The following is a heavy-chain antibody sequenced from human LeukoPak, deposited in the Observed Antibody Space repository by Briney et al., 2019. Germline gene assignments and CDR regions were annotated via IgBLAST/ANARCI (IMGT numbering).Heavy chain of an antibody. Sequence: SQTLSLTCTVSGGSISSGSYYWSWIRQPAGKGLEWIGRIYTSGSTNYNPSLKSRVTISVDTSKNQFSLKLSSVTAADTAVYYCARNAGYGDYYYYYMDVWGKGTTVTVSS. CDR3: ARNAGYGDYYYYYMDV. V-gene: IGHV4-61*02. CDR2: IYTSGST. CDR1: GGSISSGSYY. J-gene: IGHJ6*03. D-gene: IGHD4-17*01.